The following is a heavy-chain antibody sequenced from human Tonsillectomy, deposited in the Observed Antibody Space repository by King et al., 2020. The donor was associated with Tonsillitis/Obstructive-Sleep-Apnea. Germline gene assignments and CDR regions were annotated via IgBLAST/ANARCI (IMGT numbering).Heavy chain of an antibody. CDR2: ISYSGNT. V-gene: IGHV4-31*03. CDR3: SRSTEYSNFETY. Sequence: QLQESGPGLVKPSQTLSLTCTVSGGSISSGTYYWGWYRQHPGKGPEWIGVISYSGNTFYNPSLKGRVTISVEASETQFSLSLKSVTVADTAVYYCSRSTEYSNFETYWGQGSLVTVS. J-gene: IGHJ4*02. CDR1: GGSISSGTYY. D-gene: IGHD4-11*01.